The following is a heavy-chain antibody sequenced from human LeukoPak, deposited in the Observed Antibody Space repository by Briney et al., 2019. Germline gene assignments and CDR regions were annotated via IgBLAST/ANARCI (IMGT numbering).Heavy chain of an antibody. CDR3: ARGPPRVGVITEGDY. Sequence: GESLKISCKGSGYSFTSYWIGWVRQMPGKGLEWMGVVSPGDSETRYSPSFQGQVTISADTSINTAYLQWSSLKASDTAMYYCARGPPRVGVITEGDYWGQGTLVTVSS. J-gene: IGHJ4*02. V-gene: IGHV5-51*01. CDR1: GYSFTSYW. CDR2: VSPGDSET. D-gene: IGHD3-10*01.